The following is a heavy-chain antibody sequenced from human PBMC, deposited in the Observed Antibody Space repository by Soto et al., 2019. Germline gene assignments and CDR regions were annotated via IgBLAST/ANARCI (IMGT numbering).Heavy chain of an antibody. CDR3: ATDYYDLGNYGMDV. CDR1: GYTLTELS. CDR2: FDPEDGET. D-gene: IGHD3-3*01. J-gene: IGHJ6*02. V-gene: IGHV1-24*01. Sequence: ASVKVSCKVSGYTLTELSMHWVQQAPGKGLEWMGGFDPEDGETIYAQKFQGRVTMTEDTSTDTAYMELSSLRSEDTAVYYCATDYYDLGNYGMDVWGQGTTVTVSS.